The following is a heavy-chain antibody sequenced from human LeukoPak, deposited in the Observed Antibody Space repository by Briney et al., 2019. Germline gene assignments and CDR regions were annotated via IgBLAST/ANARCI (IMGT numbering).Heavy chain of an antibody. CDR2: IYYSGST. V-gene: IGHV4-59*01. CDR1: GGSISSYY. D-gene: IGHD2-15*01. J-gene: IGHJ4*02. Sequence: PSETLSLTCTVSGGSISSYYWSWIRQPPGKGLEWIGYIYYSGSTNYNPSLKSRVTISVDTSKNQFSLKLSSVTAADTAVYYCASGHGAAAPFDYWGQGTLVTVSS. CDR3: ASGHGAAAPFDY.